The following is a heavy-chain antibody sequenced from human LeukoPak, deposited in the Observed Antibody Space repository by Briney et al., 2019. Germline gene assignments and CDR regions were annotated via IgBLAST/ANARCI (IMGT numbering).Heavy chain of an antibody. V-gene: IGHV4-39*01. CDR3: ARKLYRRGFDY. CDR2: IYYSGST. Sequence: SETLSLTCTVSGGSISSSSYYWGWIRQPPGKGLEWIGSIYYSGSTYYNPSLKSRVTISVDTSKNQFSLKLSSVTAADTAVYYCARKLYRRGFDYWGQGTLVTVSS. J-gene: IGHJ4*02. D-gene: IGHD3-10*01. CDR1: GGSISSSSYY.